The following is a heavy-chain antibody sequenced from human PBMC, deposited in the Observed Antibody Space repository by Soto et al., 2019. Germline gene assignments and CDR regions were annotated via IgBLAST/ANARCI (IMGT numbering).Heavy chain of an antibody. Sequence: QLQLQESGSGLVKPSQTLSLTCAVSGVSISSGFNSWSWIRQAPGKGLEWIGHIHHSGTNYYNPSLALRVTIYLDRAKNQFPLNLSSVPAADTAMYYCPREDFVGWLDPWGQGTRVPGSS. V-gene: IGHV4-30-2*01. CDR1: GVSISSGFNS. J-gene: IGHJ5*02. CDR3: PREDFVGWLDP. CDR2: IHHSGTN.